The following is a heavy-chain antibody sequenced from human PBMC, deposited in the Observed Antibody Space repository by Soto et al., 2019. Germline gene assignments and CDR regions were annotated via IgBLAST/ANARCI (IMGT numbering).Heavy chain of an antibody. J-gene: IGHJ6*02. Sequence: PGGSLRLSCAASGFTFSSYWMHWVRQAPGKGLVWVSRINSDGSSTSYADSVKGRFTISRDNAKNTLYLQMNSLRAEDTAVYYCARAFYSSGWYGGSYYGMDVWGQGTTVTVSS. CDR2: INSDGSST. D-gene: IGHD6-19*01. V-gene: IGHV3-74*01. CDR1: GFTFSSYW. CDR3: ARAFYSSGWYGGSYYGMDV.